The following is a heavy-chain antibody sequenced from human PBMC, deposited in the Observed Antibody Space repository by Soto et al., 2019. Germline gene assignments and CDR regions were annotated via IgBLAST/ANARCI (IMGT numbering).Heavy chain of an antibody. CDR3: AIIVVVPAATRDFDY. J-gene: IGHJ4*02. CDR2: INAGNGNT. CDR1: GYTFTSYA. Sequence: ASVKVSCKASGYTFTSYAMHCVRQAPGQRLEWMGWINAGNGNTKYSQKFQGRVTITRDTSASTAYMELSSLRSEDTAVYYCAIIVVVPAATRDFDYWGQGTLVTVSS. D-gene: IGHD2-2*01. V-gene: IGHV1-3*01.